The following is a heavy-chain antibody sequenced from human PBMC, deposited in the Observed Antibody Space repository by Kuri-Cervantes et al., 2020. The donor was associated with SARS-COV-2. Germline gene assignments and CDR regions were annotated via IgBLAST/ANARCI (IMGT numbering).Heavy chain of an antibody. CDR2: IYWDGDT. V-gene: IGHV2-5*02. D-gene: IGHD4-23*01. Sequence: SGPTLVKPTQTLTLTCTFSGFSLTTNGVGVAWIRQPPRKALEWLALIYWDGDTRYSPSLKSRLTVTKDTSKNQVVLTMTNMDPVDTATYYCAHTRKSARWYAADYWGQGTLVTVSS. J-gene: IGHJ4*02. CDR3: AHTRKSARWYAADY. CDR1: GFSLTTNGVG.